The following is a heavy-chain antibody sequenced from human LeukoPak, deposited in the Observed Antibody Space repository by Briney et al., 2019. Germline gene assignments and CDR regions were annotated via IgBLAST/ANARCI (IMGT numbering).Heavy chain of an antibody. Sequence: GGSLRLSCAASGFTFSSYGMHWVRQAPGKGLEWVAVISYDGSNKYYADSVKGRFTISRHNSKNTLYLQMNSLRAEDTAVYYCAKRPSSGWYFDYWGQGTLVTVSS. CDR2: ISYDGSNK. V-gene: IGHV3-30*18. CDR1: GFTFSSYG. D-gene: IGHD6-19*01. CDR3: AKRPSSGWYFDY. J-gene: IGHJ4*02.